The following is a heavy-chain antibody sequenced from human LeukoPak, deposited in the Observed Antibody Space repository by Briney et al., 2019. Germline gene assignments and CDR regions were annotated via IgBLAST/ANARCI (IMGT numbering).Heavy chain of an antibody. CDR3: ARPAFGDAFDI. CDR1: GGSITSYY. J-gene: IGHJ3*02. D-gene: IGHD2-2*01. Sequence: SETLSLTCTVSGGSITSYYWSWIRQPAGKGLKWIGRFHTSGNTIYNPSLKSRVTMSVDTSKNQFSLKLSSVTAEDTAVYYCARPAFGDAFDIWGQGTMVTVSS. V-gene: IGHV4-4*07. CDR2: FHTSGNT.